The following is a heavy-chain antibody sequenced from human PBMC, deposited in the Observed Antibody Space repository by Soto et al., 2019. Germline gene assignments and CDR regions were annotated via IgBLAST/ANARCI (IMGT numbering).Heavy chain of an antibody. D-gene: IGHD2-15*01. CDR2: IYHSEST. CDR1: GYSISSGYY. J-gene: IGHJ5*02. CDR3: ARVLGYGGNPKWFDP. Sequence: SETLSLTCAVSGYSISSGYYWGWIRQPPGKGLEWIGSIYHSESTYYNPSLKSRVTISVDTSKNQFSLKVRSVTAADTAVYYCARVLGYGGNPKWFDPWGQGTLVTVS. V-gene: IGHV4-38-2*01.